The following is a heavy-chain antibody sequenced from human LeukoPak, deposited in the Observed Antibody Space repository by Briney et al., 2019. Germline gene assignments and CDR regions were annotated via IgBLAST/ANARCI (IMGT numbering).Heavy chain of an antibody. Sequence: GGSLRLSCAASGFTFSSYAMTWVRQAPGKGLEWVSAISASGSNTYYADSVRGRFTISRDNSKNTLSLQMNSLRSEDTAVYFCAKGSKTGSYSSYYFDYWGQGTLVIISS. J-gene: IGHJ4*02. CDR1: GFTFSSYA. D-gene: IGHD1-26*01. V-gene: IGHV3-23*01. CDR2: ISASGSNT. CDR3: AKGSKTGSYSSYYFDY.